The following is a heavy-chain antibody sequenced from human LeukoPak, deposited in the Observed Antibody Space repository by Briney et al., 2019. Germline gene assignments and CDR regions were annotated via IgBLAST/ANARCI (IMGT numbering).Heavy chain of an antibody. V-gene: IGHV3-30-3*01. CDR1: GFTFSDYA. Sequence: GGSLRLSCAASGFTFSDYAMHWVRQSPGKGLDWVASISYEGLSKYYADSVKGRFIISRDNSKSMLYVQMNSLRAEDTAVYYCAKEGGGGGYWGQGTLVTVSS. J-gene: IGHJ4*02. CDR3: AKEGGGGGY. D-gene: IGHD2-15*01. CDR2: ISYEGLSK.